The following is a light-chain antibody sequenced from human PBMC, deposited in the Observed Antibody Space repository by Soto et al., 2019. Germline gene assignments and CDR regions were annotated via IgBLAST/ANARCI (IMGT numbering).Light chain of an antibody. Sequence: QSVLAQPASVSGAPAQSITISGTGTSSDVGGYNYVSWYQQHPGKAPKLMIYDVSNRPSGVSNRFSGSKSGNTASLTISGLQAEDEADYYCSSYTSSSTYVFGTGTKVTVL. J-gene: IGLJ1*01. V-gene: IGLV2-14*01. CDR3: SSYTSSSTYV. CDR1: SSDVGGYNY. CDR2: DVS.